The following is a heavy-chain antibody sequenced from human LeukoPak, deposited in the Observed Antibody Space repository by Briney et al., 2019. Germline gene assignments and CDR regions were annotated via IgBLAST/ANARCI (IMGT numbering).Heavy chain of an antibody. Sequence: PSETLSLTCTVSGGSISGTNYYWGWIRQPPGKGLEWIASIYYSGSTYYNPSLKSRVTISVDTSKNQFSLKLSSVTAADTAVYYCARLLGYTSIRAHNNYYYYYMDVWGKRTTVTVSS. CDR2: IYYSGST. V-gene: IGHV4-39*01. CDR1: GGSISGTNYY. J-gene: IGHJ6*03. CDR3: ARLLGYTSIRAHNNYYYYYMDV. D-gene: IGHD6-13*01.